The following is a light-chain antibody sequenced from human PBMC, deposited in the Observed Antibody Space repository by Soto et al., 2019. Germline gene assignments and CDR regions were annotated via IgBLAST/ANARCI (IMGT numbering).Light chain of an antibody. V-gene: IGKV3-20*01. CDR3: QQYDSSPRT. Sequence: EIVLTQSPGTLSLSPGERATLSCRASQSFSSSSLAWYQQKPGQAPRLLIYGASSRATGIRDRFSGSASGKDFTLTISRLQPEDFAVYYCQQYDSSPRTFGQGTNVEIK. J-gene: IGKJ1*01. CDR1: QSFSSSS. CDR2: GAS.